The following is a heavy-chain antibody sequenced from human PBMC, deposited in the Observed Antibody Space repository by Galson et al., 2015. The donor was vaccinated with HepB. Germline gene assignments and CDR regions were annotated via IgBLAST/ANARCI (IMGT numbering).Heavy chain of an antibody. CDR2: IYYSGST. D-gene: IGHD4-23*01. CDR1: GGSISSYY. Sequence: LSLTCTVSGGSISSYYWSWIRQPPGKGLEWIGYIYYSGSTDYNPSLKSRVTISVDTSKNQFSLKLSSVTAADTAVYYCAREVVTPEKNYWYFDLWGRGTLVTVSS. J-gene: IGHJ2*01. V-gene: IGHV4-59*01. CDR3: AREVVTPEKNYWYFDL.